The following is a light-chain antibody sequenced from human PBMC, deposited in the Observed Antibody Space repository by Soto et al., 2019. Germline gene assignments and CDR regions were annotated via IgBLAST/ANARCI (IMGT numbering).Light chain of an antibody. CDR2: AAS. V-gene: IGKV3-20*01. J-gene: IGKJ1*01. CDR1: QSVGSNF. CDR3: QQYCSPPWA. Sequence: IVLTQSPGTLSLSPGERATLSCRASQSVGSNFLAWYQQKRGQAPRILIYAASNRASGIPDRFSGSGSGSAFTLTISSLEPEDFPLYYCQQYCSPPWAFGQGTSVQI.